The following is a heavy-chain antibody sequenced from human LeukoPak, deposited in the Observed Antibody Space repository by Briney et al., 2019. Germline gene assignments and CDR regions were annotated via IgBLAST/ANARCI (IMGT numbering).Heavy chain of an antibody. J-gene: IGHJ4*02. CDR2: LQFDRTNV. V-gene: IGHV3-30*02. CDR3: ANADYVWGSHFDY. Sequence: PGGSLRLSCAASRFSFSSYGMHWVRQAPGKGLEWVAYLQFDRTNVQYADSVRGRFTISRDNSKNILYLQMNSLRAEDTAVYYCANADYVWGSHFDYWGQGTLVTVSS. D-gene: IGHD3-16*01. CDR1: RFSFSSYG.